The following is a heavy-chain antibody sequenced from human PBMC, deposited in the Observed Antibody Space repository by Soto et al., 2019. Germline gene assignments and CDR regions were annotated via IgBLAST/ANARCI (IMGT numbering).Heavy chain of an antibody. CDR3: ARDHIYAFDN. CDR1: DFTLRATG. J-gene: IGHJ4*02. Sequence: GGPLRPSVAGLDFTLRATGTNWFAQAPGKGLEWVSSIMTTPLVTVNADSVKGRFTIPRTNAKTSMTLKMKGLTHETTPVYYFARDHIYAFDNWGQGTPVTVSS. CDR2: IMTTPLVT. V-gene: IGHV3-48*02. D-gene: IGHD5-18*01.